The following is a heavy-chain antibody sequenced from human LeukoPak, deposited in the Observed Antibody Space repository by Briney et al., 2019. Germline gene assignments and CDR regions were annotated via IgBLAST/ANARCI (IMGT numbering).Heavy chain of an antibody. D-gene: IGHD4-17*01. J-gene: IGHJ4*02. Sequence: DSMKGRFTIFRDNSKNTLYFQMNSLRAEDTAVYYCARTTVTYFDYWGQGTLVTVSS. V-gene: IGHV3-30*07. CDR3: ARTTVTYFDY.